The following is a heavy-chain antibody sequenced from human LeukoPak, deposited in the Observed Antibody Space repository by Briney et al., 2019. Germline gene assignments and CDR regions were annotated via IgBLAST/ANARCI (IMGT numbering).Heavy chain of an antibody. V-gene: IGHV4-39*01. CDR1: GGSISSSSYY. Sequence: SETLSLTCTVSGGSISSSSYYWGWIRQPPGKGLEWIGSIYYSGSTYYNPSLKSRVTISVDTSKNQFSLKLSSVTAADTAVYYCARHTGDSSGYYYVFRGWFDPWGQGTLVTVSS. D-gene: IGHD3-22*01. J-gene: IGHJ5*02. CDR2: IYYSGST. CDR3: ARHTGDSSGYYYVFRGWFDP.